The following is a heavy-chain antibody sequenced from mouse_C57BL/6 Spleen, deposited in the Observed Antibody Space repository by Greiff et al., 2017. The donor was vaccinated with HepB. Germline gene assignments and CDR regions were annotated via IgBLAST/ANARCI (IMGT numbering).Heavy chain of an antibody. CDR1: GYTFTSYW. Sequence: QVQLQQPGAELVKPGASVKLSCKASGYTFTSYWMQWVKQRPGQGLEWIGEIDPSDSYTNYNQKFKGKATLTVDTSSSTAYMQLSSLTSEDSAVYYCARWWYWYFDVWGTGTTVTVSS. V-gene: IGHV1-50*01. J-gene: IGHJ1*03. CDR3: ARWWYWYFDV. CDR2: IDPSDSYT. D-gene: IGHD1-1*02.